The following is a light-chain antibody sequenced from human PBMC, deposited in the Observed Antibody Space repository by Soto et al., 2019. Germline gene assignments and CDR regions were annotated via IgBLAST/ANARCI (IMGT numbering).Light chain of an antibody. CDR1: QRISSTF. CDR2: GAT. CDR3: QQCGGSPT. V-gene: IGKV3-20*01. J-gene: IGKJ1*01. Sequence: EIVLTQSPSTLSLSPGERASLSCRASQRISSTFLAWYQQKSGQAPRLLIYGATSRATGIPDRFSGSGSGTDFTLTISRLEAEDFAMYYCQQCGGSPTFGQGTKVEVK.